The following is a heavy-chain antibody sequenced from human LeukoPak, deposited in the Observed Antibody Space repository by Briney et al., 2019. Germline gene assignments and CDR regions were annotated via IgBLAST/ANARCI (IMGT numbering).Heavy chain of an antibody. CDR1: GGSISSSSYY. V-gene: IGHV4-39*01. J-gene: IGHJ5*02. Sequence: SETLSLTCTVSGGSISSSSYYWGWIRQPPGKGLEWIGSIYYSGSTYYNPSLKSRVTISVDTSKNQFSLKLSSVTAADTAVYYCARAGYCSGGSCSGFDPWGQGTLVTASS. CDR2: IYYSGST. CDR3: ARAGYCSGGSCSGFDP. D-gene: IGHD2-15*01.